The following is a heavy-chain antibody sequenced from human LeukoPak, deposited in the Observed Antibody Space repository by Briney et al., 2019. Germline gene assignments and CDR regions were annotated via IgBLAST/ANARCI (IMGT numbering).Heavy chain of an antibody. CDR1: GGSISSSSYY. D-gene: IGHD6-13*01. J-gene: IGHJ4*02. CDR3: ARPGGIAAAGIIDY. Sequence: SETLSLTCTVSGGSISSSSYYWGWIRQPPGKGLEWIGSIYYSGSTYYNPSLKSRVTISVDTSKNQFSLKLSSVTAADTAVYYCARPGGIAAAGIIDYWGQGTLVTVSS. CDR2: IYYSGST. V-gene: IGHV4-39*01.